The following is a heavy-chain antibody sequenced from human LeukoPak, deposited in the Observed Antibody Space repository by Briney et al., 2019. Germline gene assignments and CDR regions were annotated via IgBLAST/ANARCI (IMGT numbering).Heavy chain of an antibody. D-gene: IGHD5-12*01. CDR2: IIPILGIA. CDR3: ARPRDSGYSGSNFDY. Sequence: SVKVSCKASGGTFSSYAISWVRQAPGQGLEWMGRIIPILGIANYAQKFQGRVTITADKSTSTAYMELSSLRSEDTAVYYCARPRDSGYSGSNFDYWGQGTLVTVSS. V-gene: IGHV1-69*04. CDR1: GGTFSSYA. J-gene: IGHJ4*02.